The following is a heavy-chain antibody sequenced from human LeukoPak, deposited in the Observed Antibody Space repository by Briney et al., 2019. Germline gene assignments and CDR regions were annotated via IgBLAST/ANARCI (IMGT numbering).Heavy chain of an antibody. CDR1: GGSVGRGNYY. CDR2: IYTSGTT. V-gene: IGHV4-61*02. D-gene: IGHD6-6*01. CDR3: ARWSGSVTARNYYYYMDV. Sequence: PSETLSLTCTVSGGSVGRGNYYWTWIRQPAGSGLEWIGRIYTSGTTDYNPSLRTRVTISVDASRNQFSLNLSSVTAADTAVYYCARWSGSVTARNYYYYMDVWGEGTTVTVSS. J-gene: IGHJ6*03.